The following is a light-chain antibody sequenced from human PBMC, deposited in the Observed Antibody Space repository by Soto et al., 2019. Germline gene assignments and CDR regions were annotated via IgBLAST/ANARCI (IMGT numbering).Light chain of an antibody. V-gene: IGKV1-5*01. CDR2: DAS. CDR1: QSISSW. J-gene: IGKJ1*01. CDR3: QQYNSYSQT. Sequence: DIQMTQSPSTLSASVVERVTITCRASQSISSWLAWYQQKPGKAPKLLIYDASSLESGVPSRFSGSGSGTEFTLTISSLQPDDFATYYCQQYNSYSQTFGQGTKVDIK.